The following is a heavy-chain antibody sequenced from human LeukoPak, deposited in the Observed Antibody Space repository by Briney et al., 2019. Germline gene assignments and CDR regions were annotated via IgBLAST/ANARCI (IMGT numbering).Heavy chain of an antibody. D-gene: IGHD3-22*01. CDR1: GGSISSRSCC. CDR2: IYYSGST. Sequence: TSSETLSLTCTVSGGSISSRSCCWGWIRQPPGKGLEWIGTIYYSGSTYYNPSLKSRVTISVDTSKNQFSLKLSSVTAADTAVYYCARLGATMIVVIDYWGQGTLVTVSS. V-gene: IGHV4-39*01. CDR3: ARLGATMIVVIDY. J-gene: IGHJ4*02.